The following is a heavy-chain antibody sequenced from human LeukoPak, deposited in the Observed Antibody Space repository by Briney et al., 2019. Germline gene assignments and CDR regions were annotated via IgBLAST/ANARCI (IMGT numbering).Heavy chain of an antibody. CDR1: GYTFTSYD. Sequence: GASVKVSCKASGYTFTSYDINWVRQAPGQGLEWMGWMNPNSGNTGYAQKFQGRVTMTRNTSISTAYMELSSLRSEDTAVYYCARGSSHITIFGVVIVSPRRSRGVYYYGMDVWGQGTTVTVSS. J-gene: IGHJ6*02. V-gene: IGHV1-8*01. D-gene: IGHD3-3*01. CDR2: MNPNSGNT. CDR3: ARGSSHITIFGVVIVSPRRSRGVYYYGMDV.